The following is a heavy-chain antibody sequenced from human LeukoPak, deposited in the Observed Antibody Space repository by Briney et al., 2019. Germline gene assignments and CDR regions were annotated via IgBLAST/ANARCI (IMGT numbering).Heavy chain of an antibody. CDR1: GFTFSTYV. CDR3: ATSWRGFGY. Sequence: GGSLRLSCAASGFTFSTYVMSWVRQAPGKGLEWVSAISASGGSTYYADSVKGRFTISRDNSKNTLYLQMNSLRAEDTAVYYCATSWRGFGYWGQGTLVTVSS. D-gene: IGHD3-10*01. CDR2: ISASGGST. V-gene: IGHV3-23*01. J-gene: IGHJ4*02.